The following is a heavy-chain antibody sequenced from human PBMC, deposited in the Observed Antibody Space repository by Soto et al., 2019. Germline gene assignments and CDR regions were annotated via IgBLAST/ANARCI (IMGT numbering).Heavy chain of an antibody. V-gene: IGHV4-59*01. J-gene: IGHJ6*02. CDR1: GGSISSYY. CDR2: IYYSGST. D-gene: IGHD6-13*01. CDR3: ARAQQQLETYYYYGMDV. Sequence: SETLSLTCTVSGGSISSYYWSWIRQPPGKGLEWIGYIYYSGSTNYNPSLKSRVTISVDTSKNQFSLKLSSVTAADTAVYYCARAQQQLETYYYYGMDVWGQGTTVTVSS.